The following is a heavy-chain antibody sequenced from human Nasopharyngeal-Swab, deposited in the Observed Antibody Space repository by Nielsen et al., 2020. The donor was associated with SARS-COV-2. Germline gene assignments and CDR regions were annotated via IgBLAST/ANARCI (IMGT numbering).Heavy chain of an antibody. Sequence: SETLSLTCTVSGGSISSSSYYWGWIRQPPGKGLDWIGTIYYSGSTYYTPSLTSRATISVDTSRNQFSLKLSSVTAADTAVYYCARAVATAILGYWGQGTLVTVSS. CDR3: ARAVATAILGY. D-gene: IGHD5-18*01. CDR2: IYYSGST. V-gene: IGHV4-39*01. J-gene: IGHJ4*02. CDR1: GGSISSSSYY.